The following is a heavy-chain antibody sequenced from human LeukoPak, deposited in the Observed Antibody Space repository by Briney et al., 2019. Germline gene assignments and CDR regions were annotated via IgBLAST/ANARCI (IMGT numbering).Heavy chain of an antibody. CDR3: ARHRGRDGYFQDFDY. J-gene: IGHJ4*02. D-gene: IGHD5-24*01. Sequence: SETLSLTCTVSGGSISSSSYYWGWIRQPPGKGLEWIGSIYYSGSTYYNPSLKSRVPISVDTSKNQFSLKLSSVTAADTAVYYCARHRGRDGYFQDFDYWGQGTLVTVSS. CDR1: GGSISSSSYY. V-gene: IGHV4-39*01. CDR2: IYYSGST.